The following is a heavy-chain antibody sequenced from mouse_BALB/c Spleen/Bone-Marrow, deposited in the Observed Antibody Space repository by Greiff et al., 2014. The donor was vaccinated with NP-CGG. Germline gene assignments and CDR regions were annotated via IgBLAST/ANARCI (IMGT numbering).Heavy chain of an antibody. CDR2: IDPANGNT. J-gene: IGHJ3*01. CDR3: ARRGLYYDYDAWFAY. V-gene: IGHV14-3*02. D-gene: IGHD2-4*01. CDR1: GFNIKGNY. Sequence: VQLQQSGAELVKPGASVKLSCTASGFNIKGNYMNWVEQRPGQGLEWIGRIDPANGNTKYDPKFQGKATITADTSSNTAYLQLSSLTSEDTAVYYCARRGLYYDYDAWFAYWGQGTLVTVSA.